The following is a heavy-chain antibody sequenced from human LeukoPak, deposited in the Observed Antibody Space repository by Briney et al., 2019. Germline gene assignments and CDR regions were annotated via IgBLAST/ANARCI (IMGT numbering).Heavy chain of an antibody. D-gene: IGHD2-2*01. J-gene: IGHJ4*02. V-gene: IGHV4-59*01. CDR1: GGSMRNYY. CDR2: TYDSGSS. CDR3: ARGWASSWYYFDC. Sequence: PSETLFLTCAVSGGSMRNYYWSGIRQPPGKGLEWIAYTYDSGSSSYNPSLRSRVSISRDTSKNQFSLNLSSVTAADTAVYYCARGWASSWYYFDCWGQGTLVTVSS.